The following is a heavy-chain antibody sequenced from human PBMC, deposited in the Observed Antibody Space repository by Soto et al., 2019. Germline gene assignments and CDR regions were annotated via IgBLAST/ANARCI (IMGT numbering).Heavy chain of an antibody. D-gene: IGHD3-3*01. CDR1: GFTFSSDE. CDR2: ISSSGSTI. V-gene: IGHV3-48*03. Sequence: GGSLRLSCAASGFTFSSDEMNCVRQAPGKGLDWVSYISSSGSTIYYAESVKGRFHISRENAKNSLYLQMNSLRAEDTAVYYCARDMYYDFWSGYSPRDAFDIWGQGTMVTVSS. J-gene: IGHJ3*02. CDR3: ARDMYYDFWSGYSPRDAFDI.